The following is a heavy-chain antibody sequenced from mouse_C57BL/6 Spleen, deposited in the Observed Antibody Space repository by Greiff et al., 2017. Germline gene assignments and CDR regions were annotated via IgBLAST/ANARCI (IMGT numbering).Heavy chain of an antibody. D-gene: IGHD1-1*01. CDR3: ARSDGSSLYYAMDY. CDR1: GYTFTSYW. J-gene: IGHJ4*01. CDR2: IDPSDSET. Sequence: QVQLQQSGAELVRPGSSVKLSCKASGYTFTSYWMHWVKQRPIQGLEWIGNIDPSDSETHYNQKFKDKATLTVDKSSSTAYMQLSSLTSEDSAVYYCARSDGSSLYYAMDYWGQGTSVTVSS. V-gene: IGHV1-52*01.